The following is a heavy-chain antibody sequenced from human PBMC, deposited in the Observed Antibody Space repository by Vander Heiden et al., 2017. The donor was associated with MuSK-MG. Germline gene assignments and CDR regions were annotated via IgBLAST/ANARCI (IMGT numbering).Heavy chain of an antibody. D-gene: IGHD3-16*02. J-gene: IGHJ5*02. CDR1: GGSISSSSYC. V-gene: IGHV4-39*01. CDR3: ARHFAFGATYRWFDP. Sequence: QLQLQESGPGLVKPSETLSLTCTVSGGSISSSSYCWGWIRQPPGKGLEWIGSIYYSGSTYYNPSLKSRVTISVDTSKNQFSLKLSSVTAADTAVYYCARHFAFGATYRWFDPWGQGTLVTVSS. CDR2: IYYSGST.